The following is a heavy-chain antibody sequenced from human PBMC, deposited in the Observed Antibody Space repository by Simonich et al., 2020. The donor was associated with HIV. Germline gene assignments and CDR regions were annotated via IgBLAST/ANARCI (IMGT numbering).Heavy chain of an antibody. D-gene: IGHD3-3*01. J-gene: IGHJ6*02. CDR3: ARNGWSYYNFWAGYGMDV. CDR1: GGSFSGYY. Sequence: QVQLQQWGAGLLKPSETLSLTCAVYGGSFSGYYWSWIRQSPEKGLEWVGEIIHSGGTNYNPSLKSRVTISVDSSKKKFSLKLSSVTAADTAVYYCARNGWSYYNFWAGYGMDVWGQGTTVTVSS. V-gene: IGHV4-34*12. CDR2: IIHSGGT.